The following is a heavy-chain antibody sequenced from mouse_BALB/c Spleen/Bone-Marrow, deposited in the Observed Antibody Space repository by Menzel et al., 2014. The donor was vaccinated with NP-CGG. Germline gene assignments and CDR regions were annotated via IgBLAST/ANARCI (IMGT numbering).Heavy chain of an antibody. J-gene: IGHJ4*01. D-gene: IGHD2-4*01. Sequence: EVQRVESGPELVKPGASVMMSCKASGYTFTSYVIHWVKQKPGQGLEWIAYINPYNDDTKYNEKLKGKATLTSDKSSSTANMEFSSLTSEDSAVFYCARGGITNYYGLDYWGQGTSVTVSS. CDR2: INPYNDDT. CDR3: ARGGITNYYGLDY. CDR1: GYTFTSYV. V-gene: IGHV1-14*01.